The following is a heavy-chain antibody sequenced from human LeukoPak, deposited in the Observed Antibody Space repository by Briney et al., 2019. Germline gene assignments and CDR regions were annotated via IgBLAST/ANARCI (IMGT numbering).Heavy chain of an antibody. CDR3: AKGGPDDY. D-gene: IGHD5-12*01. J-gene: IGHJ4*02. CDR2: ISYDGSNK. CDR1: GLTFSSYA. Sequence: GGSLRLSCAASGLTFSSYAMHWVRQAPGKGLEWVAVISYDGSNKCYADSVKGRFTISRDNSKNTVYLRMNSLRDEDTAMYYCAKGGPDDYWGQGTLVTVST. V-gene: IGHV3-30-3*01.